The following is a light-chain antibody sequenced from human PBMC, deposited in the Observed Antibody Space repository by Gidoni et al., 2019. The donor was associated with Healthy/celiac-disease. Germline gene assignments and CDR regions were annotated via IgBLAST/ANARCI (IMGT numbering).Light chain of an antibody. CDR3: MQALQTPYT. CDR1: QRLLHSNGYNY. J-gene: IGKJ2*01. CDR2: LGS. Sequence: DIVLPPSLPSLPVTPGEPASISCRSSQRLLHSNGYNYLDWYLQKPGQSPQLLIYLGSNRASGVPDRFSGSGGGTDFTLKISRVEAEDVGVYYCMQALQTPYTFGQGTKLEIK. V-gene: IGKV2-28*01.